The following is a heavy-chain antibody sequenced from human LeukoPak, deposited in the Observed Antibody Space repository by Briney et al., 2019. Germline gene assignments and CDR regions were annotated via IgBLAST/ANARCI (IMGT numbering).Heavy chain of an antibody. Sequence: ASVKVSCKASGGTFSSYAISWVRQASGQGLEWMGGIIPIFGTANYAQKFQGRVTITADESTSTAYMELSSLRSEDTAVYYCARELLEWELVYWGQGTLVTVSS. V-gene: IGHV1-69*13. CDR2: IIPIFGTA. CDR3: ARELLEWELVY. J-gene: IGHJ4*02. D-gene: IGHD1-26*01. CDR1: GGTFSSYA.